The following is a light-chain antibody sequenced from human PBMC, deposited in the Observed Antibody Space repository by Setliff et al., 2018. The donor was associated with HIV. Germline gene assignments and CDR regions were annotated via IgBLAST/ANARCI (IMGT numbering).Light chain of an antibody. CDR3: SSYTSSYTFV. CDR2: DVS. J-gene: IGLJ1*01. CDR1: SSDVGAYNY. V-gene: IGLV2-14*03. Sequence: SALTQPASVSGSPGQSITISCTGTSSDVGAYNYVSWYQQHPGKAPKLMIYDVSNRPSGVSNRFSGSKSGNTASLTISGLQAEDEADYYCSSYTSSYTFVFGTGTKVTV.